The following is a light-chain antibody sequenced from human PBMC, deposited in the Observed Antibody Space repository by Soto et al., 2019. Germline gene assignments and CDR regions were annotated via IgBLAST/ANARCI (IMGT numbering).Light chain of an antibody. Sequence: EIVLTQSPGTLSLSPGERATLSCRASQSVSSSYLAWYQQKPGQAPRLLIYGASSRATGIPDRFSGSGSGTDFTLTISRLEPEDSAVYYCQLLTFGGGTKVEIK. J-gene: IGKJ4*01. CDR1: QSVSSSY. CDR3: QLLT. CDR2: GAS. V-gene: IGKV3-20*01.